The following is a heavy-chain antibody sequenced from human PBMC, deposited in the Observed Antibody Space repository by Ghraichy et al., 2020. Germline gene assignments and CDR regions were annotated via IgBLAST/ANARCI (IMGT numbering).Heavy chain of an antibody. Sequence: SPTLSLTCTVSGGSISSSSYYWGWIRQPPGKGLEWIGSIYYSGSTYYNPSLKSRVTISVDTSKNQFSLKLSSVTAADTAVYYCARLYWRLRYFDYWGQGTLVTVSS. D-gene: IGHD2-15*01. CDR2: IYYSGST. V-gene: IGHV4-39*01. CDR1: GGSISSSSYY. J-gene: IGHJ4*02. CDR3: ARLYWRLRYFDY.